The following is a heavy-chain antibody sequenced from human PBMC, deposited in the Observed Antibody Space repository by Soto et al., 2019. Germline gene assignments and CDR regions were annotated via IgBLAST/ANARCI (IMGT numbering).Heavy chain of an antibody. CDR1: EYTFIAYY. CDR3: AREMAHCGGDCGSGYYYGMEV. V-gene: IGHV1-2*02. D-gene: IGHD2-21*02. J-gene: IGHJ6*02. CDR2: INPNSGGT. Sequence: ASVKVSCKASEYTFIAYYMHWVRQAPGQGLEWMGWINPNSGGTNYAQKFQGRVTMTRDTSISTAYMELNRLRSDDTAVYYCAREMAHCGGDCGSGYYYGMEVWGQGTTVTGS.